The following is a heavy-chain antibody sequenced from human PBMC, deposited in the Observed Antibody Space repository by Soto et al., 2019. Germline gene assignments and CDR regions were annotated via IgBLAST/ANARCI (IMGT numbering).Heavy chain of an antibody. CDR3: ARALRPQIAAAGPPRGYYYGMDV. CDR2: IYHSGST. CDR1: GGSISSSNW. V-gene: IGHV4-4*02. J-gene: IGHJ6*02. D-gene: IGHD6-13*01. Sequence: KTSETLSLTCAVSGGSISSSNWWSWVRQPPGKGLEWIGEIYHSGSTNYNPSLKSRVTISVDKSKNQFSLKLSSVTAADTAVYYCARALRPQIAAAGPPRGYYYGMDVWGQGTTVTVSS.